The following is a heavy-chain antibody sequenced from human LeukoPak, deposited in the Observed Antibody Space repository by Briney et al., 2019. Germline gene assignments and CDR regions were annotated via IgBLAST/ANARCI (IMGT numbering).Heavy chain of an antibody. CDR3: ASGDYYYDSSGYYYALGY. CDR2: IYYSGST. CDR1: GGSVSSGSYY. V-gene: IGHV4-61*01. Sequence: PSETLSLTCTVSGGSVSSGSYYWSWIRQPPGKGLEWIGYIYYSGSTNYNPSLKSRVTISVDTSKNQFSLKLSFVTAADTAVYYCASGDYYYDSSGYYYALGYWGQGTLVTVSS. D-gene: IGHD3-22*01. J-gene: IGHJ4*02.